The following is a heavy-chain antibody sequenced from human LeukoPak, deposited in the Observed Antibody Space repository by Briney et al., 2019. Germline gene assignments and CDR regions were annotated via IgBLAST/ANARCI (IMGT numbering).Heavy chain of an antibody. J-gene: IGHJ6*02. D-gene: IGHD3-10*01. Sequence: PGRSLRLSCAASGFTFSSYAMHWVRQAPGKGLEWVAVISYDGSNKYYADSVKGRFTISRDNSKNTLYLQMNSLRAEDTAVYYCAKAIGAGRFYYYGMDVWGQGTTVTVSS. CDR2: ISYDGSNK. CDR1: GFTFSSYA. V-gene: IGHV3-30-3*01. CDR3: AKAIGAGRFYYYGMDV.